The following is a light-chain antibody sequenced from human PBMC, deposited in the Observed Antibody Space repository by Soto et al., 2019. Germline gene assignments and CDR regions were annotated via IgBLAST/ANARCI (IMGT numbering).Light chain of an antibody. J-gene: IGKJ2*01. CDR3: QVFGGSSYT. V-gene: IGKV3-20*01. Sequence: EIVLTQSPGALSLSPGERAILSCRASQSVSSSYLAWYQQKPGQAPRLLIYAAASRATGIPDRFSGSGSGTDFTLTISRLEPEDFVVYYCQVFGGSSYTFGQGTKLEIK. CDR2: AAA. CDR1: QSVSSSY.